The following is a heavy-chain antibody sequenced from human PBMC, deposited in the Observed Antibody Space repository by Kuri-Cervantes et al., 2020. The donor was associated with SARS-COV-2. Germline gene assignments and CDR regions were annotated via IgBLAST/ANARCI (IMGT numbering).Heavy chain of an antibody. D-gene: IGHD4-11*01. Sequence: GESLKISCAASGFTFSSYAMSWVRQAPGKGLEWVSAISGSGGSTYYADSVKGRFTISRDNSKNTLYLQMNSLRAEDTAVYYCAKDTDYTHDYWGQGTLVTVS. CDR3: AKDTDYTHDY. CDR2: ISGSGGST. CDR1: GFTFSSYA. V-gene: IGHV3-23*01. J-gene: IGHJ4*02.